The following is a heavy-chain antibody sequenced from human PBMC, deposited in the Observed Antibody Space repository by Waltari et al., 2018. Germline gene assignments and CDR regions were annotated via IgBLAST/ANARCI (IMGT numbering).Heavy chain of an antibody. J-gene: IGHJ4*02. Sequence: VQLVESGGGLIQPGGSLRLSCAASGFTVSSYGMHWARQAPGKGVELVAVIWYDGSNKYYADSVKGRFTISRDNSKNTLYLQMNSLRAEDTAMYYCAKDKGKWELLFDYWGQGTLVTVSS. V-gene: IGHV3-30*02. CDR2: IWYDGSNK. CDR3: AKDKGKWELLFDY. CDR1: GFTVSSYG. D-gene: IGHD1-26*01.